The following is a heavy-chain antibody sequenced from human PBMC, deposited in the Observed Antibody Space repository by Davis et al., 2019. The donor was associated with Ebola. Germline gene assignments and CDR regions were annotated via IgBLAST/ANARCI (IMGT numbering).Heavy chain of an antibody. Sequence: MPSETLSLTCTVSGGSISSYYWSWIRQPPGKGLEWIGYIYYSGSTNYNPSLKSRVTISVGTSKNQLSLKLSSVTAADTAVYYCASGPARLVLGYYYHGLDVWGQGTTVTVSS. CDR1: GGSISSYY. V-gene: IGHV4-59*01. J-gene: IGHJ6*02. CDR3: ASGPARLVLGYYYHGLDV. D-gene: IGHD6-6*01. CDR2: IYYSGST.